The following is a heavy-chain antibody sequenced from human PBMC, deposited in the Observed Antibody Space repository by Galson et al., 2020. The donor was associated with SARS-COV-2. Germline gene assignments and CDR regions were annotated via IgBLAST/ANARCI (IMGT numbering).Heavy chain of an antibody. Sequence: GESLKISCAASGFTFSSHWMSWVRQATGKGLEWVANIKQDGSEKYYVDSVKGRFTISRDNAKNSLYLQMNSLRAEDTAVYYCARDFLPFWSGYEGFWGQGTLVTVSS. CDR2: IKQDGSEK. V-gene: IGHV3-7*03. D-gene: IGHD3-3*01. J-gene: IGHJ4*02. CDR3: ARDFLPFWSGYEGF. CDR1: GFTFSSHW.